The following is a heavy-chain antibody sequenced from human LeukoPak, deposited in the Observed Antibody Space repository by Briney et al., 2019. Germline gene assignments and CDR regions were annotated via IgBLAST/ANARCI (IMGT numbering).Heavy chain of an antibody. Sequence: PGGSLRLSCVASGFTVSNNYMSWVRQAPGKGLEWVSVIYSGGDTYYADSVKGRFTISRDNSNNTLYLQMNSLTVEDTAVYYCARRSGYPNWFDPWGQGTLVTVSS. J-gene: IGHJ5*02. CDR2: IYSGGDT. CDR3: ARRSGYPNWFDP. V-gene: IGHV3-66*04. CDR1: GFTVSNNY. D-gene: IGHD3-22*01.